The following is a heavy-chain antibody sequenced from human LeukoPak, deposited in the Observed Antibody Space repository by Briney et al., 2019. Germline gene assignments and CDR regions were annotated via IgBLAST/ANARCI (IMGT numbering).Heavy chain of an antibody. CDR3: ARGDHSVDS. J-gene: IGHJ4*02. CDR2: IYSSGYT. V-gene: IGHV4-4*07. Sequence: SETLSLTCTASGGAIRSHYWNWIRQPAGKGLEWIGRIYSSGYTNDNPFLMSRISTSADISTNHSSYRQNSGTAADTAVYYCARGDHSVDSWGQGMLVTVSS. CDR1: GGAIRSHY.